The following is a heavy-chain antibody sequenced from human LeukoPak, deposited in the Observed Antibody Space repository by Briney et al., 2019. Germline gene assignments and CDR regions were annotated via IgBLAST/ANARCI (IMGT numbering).Heavy chain of an antibody. CDR2: VYHSGNT. CDR1: GGSVSPYY. D-gene: IGHD2-21*02. J-gene: IGHJ4*02. CDR3: ARGHALVTARFDF. Sequence: SETLSLTCTVSGGSVSPYYWSWIRQFPGKGLEWIGYVYHSGNTDYNPSLKSRLTMSIDTSKNQFSLKLNSVTAADTAVYFCARGHALVTARFDFWGQGTLVTVSS. V-gene: IGHV4-59*02.